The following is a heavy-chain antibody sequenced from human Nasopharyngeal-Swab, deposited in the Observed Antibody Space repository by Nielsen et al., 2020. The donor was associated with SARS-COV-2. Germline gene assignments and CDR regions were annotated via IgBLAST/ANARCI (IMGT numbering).Heavy chain of an antibody. D-gene: IGHD1-1*01. CDR2: IWYDGSNK. J-gene: IGHJ3*02. V-gene: IGHV3-33*01. CDR3: ARGVRYNWNPDAFDI. Sequence: VRQAPGKGLEWVAVIWYDGSNKYYVDSVKGRFTISRDNSKNTLYLQMNSLRAEDTAVYYCARGVRYNWNPDAFDIWGQGTMVTVSS.